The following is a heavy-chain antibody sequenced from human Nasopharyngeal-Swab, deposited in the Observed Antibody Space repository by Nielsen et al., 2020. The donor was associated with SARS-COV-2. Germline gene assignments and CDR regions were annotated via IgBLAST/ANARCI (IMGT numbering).Heavy chain of an antibody. Sequence: GESLKISCAASGFTFSNYGMHWVRQAPGKGLEWVGFIRSKAYGGTTEYAASVKGRFTISRDDSKSIAYLQMNSLKTEDTAVYYCTRVRGRLSFFDYWGQGTLVTVSS. CDR1: GFTFSNYG. CDR3: TRVRGRLSFFDY. CDR2: IRSKAYGGTT. J-gene: IGHJ4*02. D-gene: IGHD3-16*01. V-gene: IGHV3-49*04.